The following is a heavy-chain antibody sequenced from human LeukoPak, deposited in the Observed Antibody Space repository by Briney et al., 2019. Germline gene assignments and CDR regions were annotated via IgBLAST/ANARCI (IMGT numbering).Heavy chain of an antibody. CDR2: ISYDGSNK. D-gene: IGHD5-18*01. V-gene: IGHV3-30*18. Sequence: PGRSLRLSCAASGFTFSSYGMHWVRQAPGKGLEWVAVISYDGSNKYYADSVKGRFTIPRDNSKNTLYLQMNSLRAEDTAVYYCAKDRYSYAFEYFDSWGQGTLVTVSS. CDR1: GFTFSSYG. CDR3: AKDRYSYAFEYFDS. J-gene: IGHJ4*02.